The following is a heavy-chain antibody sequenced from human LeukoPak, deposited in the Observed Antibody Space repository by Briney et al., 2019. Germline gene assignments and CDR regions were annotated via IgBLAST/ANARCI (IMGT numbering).Heavy chain of an antibody. J-gene: IGHJ4*02. D-gene: IGHD2-2*01. Sequence: ASVKVSCKAPGYTFTSYGISWVRQAPGQGLEWMGWISAYNGNTNYAQKLQDRVTMTTDTSTSTAYMELRSLRSDDTALYYCTRDRCSSTSCYSEYWGQGTLVTVSS. CDR1: GYTFTSYG. CDR2: ISAYNGNT. V-gene: IGHV1-18*01. CDR3: TRDRCSSTSCYSEY.